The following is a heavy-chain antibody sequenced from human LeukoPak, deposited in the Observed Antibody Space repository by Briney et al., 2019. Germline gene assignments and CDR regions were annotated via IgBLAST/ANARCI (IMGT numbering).Heavy chain of an antibody. V-gene: IGHV4-39*01. CDR3: ARQTGSGLFILP. Sequence: SETLSLTCTVSGVSISSSNSYWGWLRQPPGKGLEWIGSIYYSGNTYYNASLKSQVSISIDTSKNQFSLRLTSVTAADTAVYYCARQTGSGLFILPGGQGTLVTVSS. CDR1: GVSISSSNSY. J-gene: IGHJ4*02. D-gene: IGHD3/OR15-3a*01. CDR2: IYYSGNT.